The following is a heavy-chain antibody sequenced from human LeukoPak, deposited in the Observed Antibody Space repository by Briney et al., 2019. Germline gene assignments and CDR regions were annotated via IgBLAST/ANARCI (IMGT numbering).Heavy chain of an antibody. Sequence: GGSLRLSCAASGFSFNSYEIDWVRQAPGKGLEWVSSISSSSSYIYYADSVKGRFTISRDNAKNSLYLQMNSLRAEDTAVYYCARRYSSASALDYWGQGTLVTVSS. CDR1: GFSFNSYE. CDR2: ISSSSSYI. CDR3: ARRYSSASALDY. J-gene: IGHJ4*02. V-gene: IGHV3-21*01. D-gene: IGHD6-19*01.